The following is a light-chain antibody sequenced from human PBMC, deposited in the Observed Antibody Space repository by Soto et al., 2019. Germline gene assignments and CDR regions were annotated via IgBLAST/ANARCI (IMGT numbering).Light chain of an antibody. Sequence: ELVLTQSPGTLSLSPGERATLSCRASQSVSSSYLAWYQQKPGQAPRLLICGASSRATGIPDRFSGSGSGTDFTLTISRLEPEDFAVYYCQLFGSSPLYTFGQGTKLEMK. J-gene: IGKJ2*01. CDR2: GAS. V-gene: IGKV3-20*01. CDR3: QLFGSSPLYT. CDR1: QSVSSSY.